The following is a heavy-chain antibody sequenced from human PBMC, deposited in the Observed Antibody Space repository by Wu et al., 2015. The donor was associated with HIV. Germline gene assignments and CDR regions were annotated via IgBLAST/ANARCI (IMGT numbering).Heavy chain of an antibody. CDR2: VIPFFSTT. D-gene: IGHD6-13*01. J-gene: IGHJ4*02. Sequence: QVQLVQSGAEVRKPESSVKVSCKTSGGTFNNYAISWVRQAPGQGLEWMGAVIPFFSTTDYARKFQGRVTITADESTSTAYMELSSLRSEDTAVYYXARAGXSSWLYYFDYWGQGTLVTVSS. CDR1: GGTFNNYA. CDR3: ARAGXSSWLYYFDY. V-gene: IGHV1-69*12.